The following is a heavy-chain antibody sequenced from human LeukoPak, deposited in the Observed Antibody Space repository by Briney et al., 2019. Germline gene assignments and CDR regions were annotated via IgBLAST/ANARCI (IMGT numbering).Heavy chain of an antibody. Sequence: ASVKVSCKASGFTFTSSAVQWVRQARGQRLEWIGWIVVGSGNTNYAQKFQERVTITRDMSTSTAYMELSSLRSEDTAVYYCAAPTTPQPDYYGMDVWSQGTTVTVSS. CDR3: AAPTTPQPDYYGMDV. CDR1: GFTFTSSA. V-gene: IGHV1-58*01. CDR2: IVVGSGNT. D-gene: IGHD2-15*01. J-gene: IGHJ6*02.